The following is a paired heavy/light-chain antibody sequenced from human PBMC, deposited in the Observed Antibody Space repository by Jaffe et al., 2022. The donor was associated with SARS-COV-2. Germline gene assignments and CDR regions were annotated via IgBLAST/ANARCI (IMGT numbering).Heavy chain of an antibody. CDR3: ARGFLEELLFDY. D-gene: IGHD1-26*01. V-gene: IGHV3-23*01. J-gene: IGHJ4*02. CDR2: ISGSGGST. Sequence: EVQLLDSGGGLVQPGGSLRLSCAASGFTFSSHGMSWVRQAPGKGLERVSGISGSGGSTYYADSVKGRFTISRDNSKNTLYLQMNTLRVEDTAVYYCARGFLEELLFDYWGQGTLVTVSS. CDR1: GFTFSSHG.
Light chain of an antibody. J-gene: IGLJ2*01. CDR3: LLCYSGALVV. CDR1: TGAVTSGHY. Sequence: QAVVTQEPSLTVSPGGTVTLTCGSSTGAVTSGHYPYWFQQKPGQAPRSLIYDTSNKHSWTPARFSGFLLGGKAALTLSGAQPEDEAEYYCLLCYSGALVVIGEGTKLTVL. CDR2: DTS. V-gene: IGLV7-46*01.